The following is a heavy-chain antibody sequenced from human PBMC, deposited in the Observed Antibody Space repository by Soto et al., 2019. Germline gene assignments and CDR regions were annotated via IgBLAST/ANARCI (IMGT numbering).Heavy chain of an antibody. J-gene: IGHJ4*02. CDR1: GGSISSKSYS. V-gene: IGHV3-21*01. CDR2: ISSRSSYI. CDR3: ARPTYYYDSSGPPAY. Sequence: ETLSLTCSVSGGSISSKSYSWGWIRQPPGKGLEWVASISSRSSYIYYADSVRGRFLISRDNTKNSVYLQMNSLRAEDTAVYYCARPTYYYDSSGPPAYWGQGTLVTVS. D-gene: IGHD3-22*01.